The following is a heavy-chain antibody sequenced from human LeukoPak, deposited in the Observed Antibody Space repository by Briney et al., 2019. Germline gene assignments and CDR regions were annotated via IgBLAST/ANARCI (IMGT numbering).Heavy chain of an antibody. Sequence: SETLSLTCDVSGGSIDSTNWWDWVRQPPGKGLEWIGEIHHDGRINYNPSLKSRVTLSVDKSKNQFSLRLNSVTAADTAMYYCARSHDHLWGNYPDYWGQGTLVTVSS. CDR3: ARSHDHLWGNYPDY. CDR1: GGSIDSTNW. J-gene: IGHJ4*02. CDR2: IHHDGRI. V-gene: IGHV4/OR15-8*01. D-gene: IGHD3-16*02.